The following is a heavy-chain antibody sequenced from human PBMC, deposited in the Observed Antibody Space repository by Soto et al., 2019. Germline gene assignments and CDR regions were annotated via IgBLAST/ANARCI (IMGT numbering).Heavy chain of an antibody. CDR2: ISYDGSNK. CDR3: AKGFSSGYYHYYFDY. Sequence: RGSLRVSCAASGFTFSSYGMHWVRQAPGKGLEWVAVISYDGSNKYYADSVKGRFTISRDNSKNTLYLQMNSLRAEDTAVYYCAKGFSSGYYHYYFDYWGQGTLVPVSS. D-gene: IGHD3-22*01. J-gene: IGHJ4*02. V-gene: IGHV3-30*18. CDR1: GFTFSSYG.